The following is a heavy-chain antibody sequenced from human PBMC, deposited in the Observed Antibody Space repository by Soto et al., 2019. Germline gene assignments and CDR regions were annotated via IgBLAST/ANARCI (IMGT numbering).Heavy chain of an antibody. CDR1: GCTFSSYR. D-gene: IGHD6-19*01. Sequence: RGSRRLSWAASGCTFSSYRMHLFRQPPGKGLEWVSYISSSSSTIYYADSVKGRFTISRDNAKNSLYLQMNSLRAEDTAVYYCARDPYSSGWPYDYWGQGT. V-gene: IGHV3-48*01. CDR3: ARDPYSSGWPYDY. J-gene: IGHJ4*02. CDR2: ISSSSSTI.